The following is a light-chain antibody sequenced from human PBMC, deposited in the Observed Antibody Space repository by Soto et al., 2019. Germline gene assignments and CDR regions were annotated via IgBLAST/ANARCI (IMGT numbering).Light chain of an antibody. CDR1: SSDVGGYNY. CDR2: EVS. Sequence: QSALTQPASVSGSPGQSITISCTGTSSDVGGYNYVSWYQQHPGKAPKLMIYEVSNRPSGVSNRFSGSKSGNTASLTISGLQAEDEADYYCAAWDDTLDAQVFGGGTQLTVL. V-gene: IGLV2-14*01. J-gene: IGLJ3*02. CDR3: AAWDDTLDAQV.